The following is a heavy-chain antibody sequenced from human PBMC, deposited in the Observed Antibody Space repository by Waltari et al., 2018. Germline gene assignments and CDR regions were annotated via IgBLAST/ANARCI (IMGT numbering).Heavy chain of an antibody. CDR1: GASITGYF. D-gene: IGHD5-12*01. V-gene: IGHV4-59*08. J-gene: IGHJ4*02. CDR3: VRRTLGYTYGTNFDY. CDR2: IYYSGAT. Sequence: QVHLQESGPGLVKPSETLSLTCTVSGASITGYFWSWIRQSPGKGLQWIGYIYYSGATNYNPSLKSRVTMSVDTSKNEFSLKLSSVTAADTAIYHCVRRTLGYTYGTNFDYWGQGILVTVSS.